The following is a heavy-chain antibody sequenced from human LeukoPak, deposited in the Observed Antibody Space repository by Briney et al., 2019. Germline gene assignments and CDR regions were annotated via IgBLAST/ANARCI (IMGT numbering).Heavy chain of an antibody. J-gene: IGHJ4*02. Sequence: GGSLRLSCVASGFTFSRYWMIWVRQAPGKGLEWVATLIQDGREKHYVDSVKGRFTISRDNTKNSVYLEMNSLRAEDTAVYFCASWGSVAGQRALDYWGQGTLVTVSS. D-gene: IGHD6-19*01. CDR2: LIQDGREK. CDR3: ASWGSVAGQRALDY. CDR1: GFTFSRYW. V-gene: IGHV3-7*03.